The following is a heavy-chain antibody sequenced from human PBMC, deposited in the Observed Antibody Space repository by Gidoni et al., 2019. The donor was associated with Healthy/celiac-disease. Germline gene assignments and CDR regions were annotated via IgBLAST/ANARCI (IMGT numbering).Heavy chain of an antibody. D-gene: IGHD3-10*01. CDR3: ARAYGSGTQGIFDY. CDR2: IDYSGST. V-gene: IGHV4-31*03. J-gene: IGHJ4*02. Sequence: QLQLQESGPGLVKPSQPLSLTCTVPGGSSRSGGYYSSWTRQHPGKGLEGFGYIDYSGSTDYNPSLKRRVTISVDTSKNQFSLKLSSGTAADTAVYYCARAYGSGTQGIFDYWGQGTLVTVSS. CDR1: GGSSRSGGYY.